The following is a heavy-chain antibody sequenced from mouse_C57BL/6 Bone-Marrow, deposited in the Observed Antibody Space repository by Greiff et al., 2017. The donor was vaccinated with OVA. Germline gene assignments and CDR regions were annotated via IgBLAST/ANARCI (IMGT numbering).Heavy chain of an antibody. D-gene: IGHD1-1*01. Sequence: QVQLQQPGAELVRPGSSVKLSCKASGYTFTSYWMHWVKQRPIQGLEWIGNIDPSDSETHYNQKFKDKATLTVDKSSSTAYMQLSSLTSGDSAVYYCARMRYYGRSDGFAHRGQETLVTVSA. CDR1: GYTFTSYW. V-gene: IGHV1-52*01. J-gene: IGHJ3*01. CDR3: ARMRYYGRSDGFAH. CDR2: IDPSDSET.